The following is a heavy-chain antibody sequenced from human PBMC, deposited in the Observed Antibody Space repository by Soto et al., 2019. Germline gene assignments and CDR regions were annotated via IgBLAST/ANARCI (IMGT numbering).Heavy chain of an antibody. Sequence: PGGSLRLSCVESGFTFSSYGMPWVRQAPGKGLEWVAVMSYDGSHEYYADSVKGRFTISRDNSKTILYLQMNSLRLEDTAVYYCAKGSVLRVVEAPLAILGGVDVWGQGAMVTVSS. CDR2: MSYDGSHE. CDR1: GFTFSSYG. D-gene: IGHD2-8*01. J-gene: IGHJ6*02. CDR3: AKGSVLRVVEAPLAILGGVDV. V-gene: IGHV3-33*06.